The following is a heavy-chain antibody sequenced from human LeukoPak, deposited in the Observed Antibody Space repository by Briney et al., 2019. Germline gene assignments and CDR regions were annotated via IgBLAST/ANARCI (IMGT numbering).Heavy chain of an antibody. CDR1: GGSMSRHY. CDR2: IYYNGKT. Sequence: PSETLSLTCSVSGGSMSRHYWSWTRQPPGKGLEWIGYIYYNGKTYYNPSLQSRVTISIDTSKNLFSLKLTSVTAADTAVYSCARLLDNDSSGDPDTFDMWGQGTMVTVSS. J-gene: IGHJ3*02. CDR3: ARLLDNDSSGDPDTFDM. D-gene: IGHD3-22*01. V-gene: IGHV4-59*11.